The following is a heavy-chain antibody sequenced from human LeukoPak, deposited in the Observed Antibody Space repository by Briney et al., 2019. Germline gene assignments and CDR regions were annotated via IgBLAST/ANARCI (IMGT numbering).Heavy chain of an antibody. D-gene: IGHD3-3*01. CDR2: IKQDGSEK. J-gene: IGHJ6*04. CDR1: GFTFSSYW. V-gene: IGHV3-7*01. Sequence: GGSLRLSCAASGFTFSSYWMSWVRQAPGKGLEWVANIKQDGSEKYYVDSVKGRFTISRDNSKNTLYLQMNSLRAEDTAVYYCAKDAEYYDFWAEMDVWGKGTTVTVSS. CDR3: AKDAEYYDFWAEMDV.